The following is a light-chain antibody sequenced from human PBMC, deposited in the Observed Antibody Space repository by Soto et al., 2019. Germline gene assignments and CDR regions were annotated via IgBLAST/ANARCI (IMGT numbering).Light chain of an antibody. Sequence: EIVLTQSPGTLSLSPGERATLSCRASQSVSSSYLAWYQQKPGQAPRLLIYGASSRATGIPDRFSGSGSGTEFTLTISRLEPEDFALYYCQQYGSSLITFGQGTRLEIK. CDR1: QSVSSSY. CDR3: QQYGSSLIT. CDR2: GAS. V-gene: IGKV3-20*01. J-gene: IGKJ5*01.